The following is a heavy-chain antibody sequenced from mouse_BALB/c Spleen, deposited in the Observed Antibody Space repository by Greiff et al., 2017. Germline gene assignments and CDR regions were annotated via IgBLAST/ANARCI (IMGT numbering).Heavy chain of an antibody. J-gene: IGHJ4*01. D-gene: IGHD2-4*01. CDR1: GFTFSSYG. V-gene: IGHV5-6*01. CDR3: ASDYDYDDSYAMDY. Sequence: EVQLVESGGDLVKPGGSLKLSCAASGFTFSSYGMSWVRQTPDKRLEWVATISSGGSYTYYPDSVKGRFTISRDNAKNTLYLQMSSLKSEDTAMYYCASDYDYDDSYAMDYWGQGTSVTVSS. CDR2: ISSGGSYT.